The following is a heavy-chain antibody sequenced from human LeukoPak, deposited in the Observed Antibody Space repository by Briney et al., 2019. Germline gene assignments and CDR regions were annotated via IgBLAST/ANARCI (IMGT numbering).Heavy chain of an antibody. CDR2: ISWDSGSI. D-gene: IGHD2-2*01. CDR1: GFTFYDYA. V-gene: IGHV3-9*01. Sequence: GGSLRLSCAASGFTFYDYAMHWVRPAPGQGLEWVSGISWDSGSIGYADSVKGRFTISRDNAKNSLYLQMNSLRAEDTALYYCAKDRQYQLLLGAFDIWGQGTMVTVSS. CDR3: AKDRQYQLLLGAFDI. J-gene: IGHJ3*02.